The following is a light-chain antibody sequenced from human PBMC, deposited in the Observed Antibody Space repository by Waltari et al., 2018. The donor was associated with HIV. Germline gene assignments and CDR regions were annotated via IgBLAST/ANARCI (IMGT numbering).Light chain of an antibody. J-gene: IGLJ3*02. CDR3: AAWDDSLAWV. Sequence: QSVLPQPPSASGPPGQRVTISCSGSSSTLGSNTVNWYQQLPGPAPKLLIYSNNQRPSGVPDRFSGSKSGTSASLAISGLQSEDEADYYCAAWDDSLAWVFGGGTKLTVL. V-gene: IGLV1-44*01. CDR1: SSTLGSNT. CDR2: SNN.